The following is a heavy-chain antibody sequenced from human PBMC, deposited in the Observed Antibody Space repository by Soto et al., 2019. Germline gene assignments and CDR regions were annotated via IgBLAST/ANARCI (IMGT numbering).Heavy chain of an antibody. CDR1: GGSFRTFY. J-gene: IGHJ5*02. CDR2: TSPTGTT. V-gene: IGHV4-4*07. Sequence: QVQLQESGPGLLKPWEPLSLTCNVPGGSFRTFYWTWFRHVPGKGLEWVGRTSPTGTTNYNPSLKSRVNVSLDTSKNQFSLKMSSVTAADTAVYYCAREITENWFDPWGQGTLVAVSS. D-gene: IGHD1-20*01. CDR3: AREITENWFDP.